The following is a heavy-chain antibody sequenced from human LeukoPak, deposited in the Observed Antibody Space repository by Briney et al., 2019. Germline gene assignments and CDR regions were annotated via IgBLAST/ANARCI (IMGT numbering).Heavy chain of an antibody. J-gene: IGHJ6*02. D-gene: IGHD5-24*01. V-gene: IGHV4-39*01. CDR2: IYYSGST. CDR3: ARQGAGVATIGPFYYYYGMDV. CDR1: GGSISSSSYY. Sequence: PSETLSLTCTVSGGSISSSSYYWGWLRQPPGKGLEWIGSIYYSGSTYYNPSLKSRVTISVGTSKNQFSLKLSSVTAADTAVYYCARQGAGVATIGPFYYYYGMDVWGQGTTVTVSS.